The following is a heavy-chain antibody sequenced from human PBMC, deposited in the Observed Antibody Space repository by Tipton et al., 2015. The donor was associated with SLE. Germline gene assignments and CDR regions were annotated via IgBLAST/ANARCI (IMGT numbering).Heavy chain of an antibody. Sequence: SLRLSCAASGFTVSSNYMSWVRQAPGKGLGWVSVIYSCGSTYYADSVKGRFTISRDNSKNTLYLQMNSLRAEDTAVYYCARDSSGSYYFDYWGQGTLVTVSS. V-gene: IGHV3-66*03. D-gene: IGHD3-22*01. CDR2: IYSCGST. CDR3: ARDSSGSYYFDY. CDR1: GFTVSSNY. J-gene: IGHJ4*02.